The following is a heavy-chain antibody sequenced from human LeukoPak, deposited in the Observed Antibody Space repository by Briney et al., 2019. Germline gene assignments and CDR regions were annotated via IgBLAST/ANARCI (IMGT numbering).Heavy chain of an antibody. Sequence: SVKVSCKASGGTFSSYAISWVRQAPGQGLEWMGGIIPIFGTANYAQKFQGRVTITADKSTSTAYMELSSLRSEDTAVYYCATFVPDSETSEFYIHAFHIWGRGTMVTVSS. J-gene: IGHJ3*02. CDR3: ATFVPDSETSEFYIHAFHI. CDR1: GGTFSSYA. CDR2: IIPIFGTA. D-gene: IGHD3-22*01. V-gene: IGHV1-69*06.